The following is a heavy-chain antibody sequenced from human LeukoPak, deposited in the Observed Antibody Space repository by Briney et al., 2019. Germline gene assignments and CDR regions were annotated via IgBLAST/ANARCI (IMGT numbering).Heavy chain of an antibody. V-gene: IGHV3-30*04. Sequence: PGGSLRLSCAASGFTFSSYAMHWVRQAPGKGREWGGVISYDGSNKYYADSVKGRFTISRDNSKNTLYLQMNSLRAEDTAVYYCARDLDRRKVGGVKYWGQGTLVTVSS. CDR3: ARDLDRRKVGGVKY. CDR1: GFTFSSYA. CDR2: ISYDGSNK. D-gene: IGHD3-3*01. J-gene: IGHJ4*02.